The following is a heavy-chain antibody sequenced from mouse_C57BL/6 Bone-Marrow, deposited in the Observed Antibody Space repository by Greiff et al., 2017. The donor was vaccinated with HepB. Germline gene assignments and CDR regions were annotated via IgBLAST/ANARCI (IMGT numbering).Heavy chain of an antibody. CDR2: ISYDGSN. J-gene: IGHJ4*01. Sequence: EVKLLESGPGLVKPSQSLSLTCSVTGYSITSGYYWNWIRQFPGNKLEWMGYISYDGSNNYNPSLKNRISITRDTSKNQFFLKLNSVTTEDTATYYCAREYYDYDRGYYAMDYWGQGTSVTVSS. V-gene: IGHV3-6*01. D-gene: IGHD2-4*01. CDR1: GYSITSGYY. CDR3: AREYYDYDRGYYAMDY.